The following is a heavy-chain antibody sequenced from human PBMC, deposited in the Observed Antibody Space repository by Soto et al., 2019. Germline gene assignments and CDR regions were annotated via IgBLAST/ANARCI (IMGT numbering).Heavy chain of an antibody. CDR2: IIPICGTA. CDR3: AREGRSNYGSGDSFVLNPRKYYFDY. D-gene: IGHD3-10*01. CDR1: GGTFSSYA. Sequence: QVQLVQSGAEVKKPGSSVKVSCKASGGTFSSYAISWVRQAPGQGLEWMGGIIPICGTANYAQKFQGRVTITADESTSTAYMELSSLRSEDTAVYYWAREGRSNYGSGDSFVLNPRKYYFDYWGQGTLVTVSS. V-gene: IGHV1-69*01. J-gene: IGHJ4*02.